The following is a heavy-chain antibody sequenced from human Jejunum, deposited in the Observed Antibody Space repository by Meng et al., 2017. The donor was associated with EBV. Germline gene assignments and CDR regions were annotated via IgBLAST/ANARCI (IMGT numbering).Heavy chain of an antibody. D-gene: IGHD2-21*02. CDR2: INTRTGNP. CDR3: ASDISTATFGY. V-gene: IGHV7-4-1*02. CDR1: GYTVSRYA. Sequence: GHLVQSGSEVKKPGASMKVSCKASGYTVSRYAMNLVRQAPGQGLEWMGWINTRTGNPAYAQCFTGRFVFSLDTSVSTAYLQISSLKAEDTAVYYCASDISTATFGYWGQGTLVTVSS. J-gene: IGHJ4*02.